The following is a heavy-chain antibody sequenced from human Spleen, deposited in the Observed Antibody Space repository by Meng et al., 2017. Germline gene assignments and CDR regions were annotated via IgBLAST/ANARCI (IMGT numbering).Heavy chain of an antibody. D-gene: IGHD5-18*01. CDR1: GFTFGDHA. J-gene: IGHJ6*02. CDR2: IRSKDYGGTT. Sequence: GESLKISCTTSGFTFGDHAMSWVRQAPGKGLEWVGVIRSKDYGGTTEYAASVKGRFTISRDDSKSIGYLQMDSLKIEDTAVYYCTRGATGYTYGHYYYGMDVWGRETTVTVSS. V-gene: IGHV3-49*04. CDR3: TRGATGYTYGHYYYGMDV.